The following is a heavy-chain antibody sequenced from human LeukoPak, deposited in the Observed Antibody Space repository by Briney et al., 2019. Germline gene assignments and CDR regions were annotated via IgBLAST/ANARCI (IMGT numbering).Heavy chain of an antibody. CDR2: ISGGAGST. CDR3: AKSPVGMIVAEYYFDY. CDR1: GFTFSNYG. V-gene: IGHV3-23*01. D-gene: IGHD2-21*01. Sequence: AGGSLRLSCAASGFTFSNYGMSWVRQAPGKGLEWVSGISGGAGSTHYTDSVKGRFTISRDNSKNTLYLQMNSLGAEDTAVYYCAKSPVGMIVAEYYFDYWGQGTLVTVSS. J-gene: IGHJ4*02.